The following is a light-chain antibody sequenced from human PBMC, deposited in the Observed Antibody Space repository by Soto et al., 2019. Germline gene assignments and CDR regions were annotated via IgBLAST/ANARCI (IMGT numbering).Light chain of an antibody. Sequence: DIQLTQSPSFLSASVGDRATITCRASQGISSYLVWYQQKPGKAPKVLIYAASTIQNGVPSRFSGSGSGTEFTLTISSLQPEDFAAYYCQQLNTYPRSFGQGTKVEIK. CDR2: AAS. CDR1: QGISSY. CDR3: QQLNTYPRS. J-gene: IGKJ1*01. V-gene: IGKV1-9*01.